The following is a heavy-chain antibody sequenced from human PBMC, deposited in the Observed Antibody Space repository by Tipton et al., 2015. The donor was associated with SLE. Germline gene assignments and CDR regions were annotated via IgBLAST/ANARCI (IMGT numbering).Heavy chain of an antibody. Sequence: TLSLTCAVYGGSFSGYYWSWIRQPPGKGLEWIGYIYYSGSTNYNPSLKSRVTISEDTSMNQFSLKLSSVTAADTAVYYCARDGGGIAAFDIWGQGTMVTVSS. CDR3: ARDGGGIAAFDI. V-gene: IGHV4-59*01. D-gene: IGHD6-13*01. J-gene: IGHJ3*02. CDR2: IYYSGST. CDR1: GGSFSGYY.